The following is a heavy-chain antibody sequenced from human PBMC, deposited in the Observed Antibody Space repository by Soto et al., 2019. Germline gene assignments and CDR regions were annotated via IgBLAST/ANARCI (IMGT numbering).Heavy chain of an antibody. CDR2: IRSKANSYAT. CDR3: ATSPNYYGPGYLDY. Sequence: EVQLVESGGGLVQPGGSLKLSCAASEFSFSDSAVHWVRQASGKGLEWVGRIRSKANSYATVYVASVKGRFIISRDDSKNTAYLQTNSLKTEDTAVYYCATSPNYYGPGYLDYWGQGILVSVSS. CDR1: EFSFSDSA. D-gene: IGHD3-10*01. V-gene: IGHV3-73*02. J-gene: IGHJ4*02.